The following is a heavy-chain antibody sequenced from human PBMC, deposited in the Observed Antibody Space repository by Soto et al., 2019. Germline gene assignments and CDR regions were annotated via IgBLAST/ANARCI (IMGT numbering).Heavy chain of an antibody. CDR1: GYTFTSYG. V-gene: IGHV1-18*01. Sequence: QVQLVQSGAEVKKPGASVKVSCKASGYTFTSYGISWVRQAPGQGLEWMGWISAYNGNTNYAQKLQGRVTMTTDTSTRTAYMEPGSLRSDYTAVYYFAGAPGGREPLDPWGQGTLVTVSS. CDR2: ISAYNGNT. J-gene: IGHJ5*02. CDR3: AGAPGGREPLDP. D-gene: IGHD2-15*01.